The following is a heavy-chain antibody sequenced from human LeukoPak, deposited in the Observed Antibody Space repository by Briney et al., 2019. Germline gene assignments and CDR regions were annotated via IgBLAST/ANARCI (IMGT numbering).Heavy chain of an antibody. J-gene: IGHJ4*02. V-gene: IGHV1-46*01. CDR1: GYTFPSYF. CDR2: INPTGGST. D-gene: IGHD1-26*01. CDR3: ARGVGATHEFDY. Sequence: ASVKVSCKASGYTFPSYFMHWVRQAPGQGLEWMGIINPTGGSTTYAQKFQGRVTMTRDTSTSTVYMELSSLRSDDTAVYYCARGVGATHEFDYWGQGTLVTVSS.